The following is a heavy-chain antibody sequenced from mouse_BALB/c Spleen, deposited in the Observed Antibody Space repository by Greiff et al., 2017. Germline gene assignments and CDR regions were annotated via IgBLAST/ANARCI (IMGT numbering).Heavy chain of an antibody. Sequence: EVKLMESGGGLVKPGGSLKLSCAASGFTFSSYTMSWVRQTPEKRLEWVATISSGGSYTYYPDSVKGRFTISRDNAKNTLYLQMSSLKSEDTAMYYCTRAPRNWDYAMDYWGQGTSVTVSS. CDR1: GFTFSSYT. CDR2: ISSGGSYT. J-gene: IGHJ4*01. D-gene: IGHD4-1*01. V-gene: IGHV5-6-4*01. CDR3: TRAPRNWDYAMDY.